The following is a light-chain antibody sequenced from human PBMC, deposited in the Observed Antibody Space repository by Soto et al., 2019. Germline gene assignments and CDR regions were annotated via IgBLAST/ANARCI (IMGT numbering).Light chain of an antibody. J-gene: IGKJ1*01. CDR1: QAIRTA. CDR2: AAS. V-gene: IGKV1-6*01. CDR3: LLDFRYFWA. Sequence: AIPLTQSPSSLYASVGDRVTITCRASQAIRTALGWYQQKPGKVPKLLIYAASILQSGVPSRFSGSGSGTDFTLIISSLQTEDFATYYCLLDFRYFWAFGQGTKVEIK.